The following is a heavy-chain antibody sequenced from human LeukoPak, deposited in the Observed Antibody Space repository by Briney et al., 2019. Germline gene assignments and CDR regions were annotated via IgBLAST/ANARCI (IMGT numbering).Heavy chain of an antibody. V-gene: IGHV1-3*01. CDR2: INAGNGNT. CDR3: ASAHSYPAFDI. J-gene: IGHJ3*02. D-gene: IGHD2-15*01. CDR1: GYTFTIYA. Sequence: ASVKVSFKASGYTFTIYAMHWVRRAHGQRLEWMGWINAGNGNTKYSQKFQGRVTITRDTSASTAYMELSSLRSEDTAVYYCASAHSYPAFDIWGQGTMVTVSS.